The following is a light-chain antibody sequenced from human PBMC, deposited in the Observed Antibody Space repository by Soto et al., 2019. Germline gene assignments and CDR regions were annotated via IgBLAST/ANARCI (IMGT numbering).Light chain of an antibody. CDR3: QQYNSYPRT. CDR2: KAS. Sequence: DLQMTQSPSTLSASVGDRVTITCRASQSVSSWLAWYQQRPGKAPKLLIYKASSLESGVPSRFSGSGSGTEFTLTISSLQPDDFGNYYCQQYNSYPRTFGQGTTVEIK. V-gene: IGKV1-5*03. J-gene: IGKJ1*01. CDR1: QSVSSW.